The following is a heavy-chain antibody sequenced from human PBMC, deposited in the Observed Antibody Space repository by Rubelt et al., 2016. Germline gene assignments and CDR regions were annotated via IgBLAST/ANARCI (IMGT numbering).Heavy chain of an antibody. D-gene: IGHD2-15*01. V-gene: IGHV4-34*01. J-gene: IGHJ4*02. CDR2: IYYSGST. CDR3: ARRPSGGSYHYYFDY. CDR1: GGSFSGYY. Sequence: QVQLQQWGAGLLKPSETLSLTCAVYGGSFSGYYWSWIRQPPGKGLEWIGSIYYSGSTYYNPSLKSRVTISVETSKNQFSLKLSSVNAADTAVYYCARRPSGGSYHYYFDYWGQGTLVTVSS.